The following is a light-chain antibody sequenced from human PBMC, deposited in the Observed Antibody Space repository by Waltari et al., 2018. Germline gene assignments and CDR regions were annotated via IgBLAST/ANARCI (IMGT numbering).Light chain of an antibody. V-gene: IGKV4-1*01. CDR2: WAS. J-gene: IGKJ1*01. Sequence: DIVMTQSPDSLAVSPGARATINCKSSQSVLYSSNNKNHLAWYQQKPGQPPKLLIYWASTRESGVPDRFSGSGSGTDFTLTISSLQAEDVAVYYCQQYYSTPRTFGQGTKVEIK. CDR1: QSVLYSSNNKNH. CDR3: QQYYSTPRT.